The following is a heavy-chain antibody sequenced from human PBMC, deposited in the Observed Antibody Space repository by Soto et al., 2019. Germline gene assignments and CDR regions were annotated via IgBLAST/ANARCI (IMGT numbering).Heavy chain of an antibody. Sequence: VGSLRLSCAASGFTFSSYAMSWVRQAPGKGLEWVSAISGSGGSTYYADSVKGRFTISRDNSKNTLYLQMNSLRAEDTDVYYCAKMDLYGAENWFDPWGQGTLVTVSS. J-gene: IGHJ5*02. D-gene: IGHD2-8*01. CDR3: AKMDLYGAENWFDP. CDR1: GFTFSSYA. V-gene: IGHV3-23*01. CDR2: ISGSGGST.